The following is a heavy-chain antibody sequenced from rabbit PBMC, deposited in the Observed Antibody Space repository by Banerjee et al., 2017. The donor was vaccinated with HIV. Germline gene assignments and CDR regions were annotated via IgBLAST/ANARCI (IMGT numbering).Heavy chain of an antibody. Sequence: ESGGDLVKPGASLTLTCTASGFSFSSNYYMCWVRQAPGKGLEWIACIYAGSGSTYYASWAKGRFTISKTSSTTVTLQMTSLTAADTATYFCARTGSSYYIGFNLWGQGTLVTVS. CDR3: ARTGSSYYIGFNL. J-gene: IGHJ4*01. CDR2: IYAGSGST. V-gene: IGHV1S40*01. CDR1: GFSFSSNYY. D-gene: IGHD8-1*01.